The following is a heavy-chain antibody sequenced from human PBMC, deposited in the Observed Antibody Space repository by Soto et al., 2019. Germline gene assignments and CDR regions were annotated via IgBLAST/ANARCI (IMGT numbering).Heavy chain of an antibody. J-gene: IGHJ5*02. CDR2: LNQGGNEK. CDR1: GFTFTDYW. D-gene: IGHD2-2*01. CDR3: AKDADIVVVPAAMFDP. V-gene: IGHV3-7*03. Sequence: GGSLRLSCAASGFTFTDYWRSWVRQAPGKGLECVANLNQGGNEKNYLDSVKGRFTISRDNAKNSVYLQLNSLRAEDTAVYYCAKDADIVVVPAAMFDPWGQGTLVTVYS.